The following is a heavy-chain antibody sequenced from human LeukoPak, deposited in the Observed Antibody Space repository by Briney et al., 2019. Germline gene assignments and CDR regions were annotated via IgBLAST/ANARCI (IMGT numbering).Heavy chain of an antibody. CDR1: GFTFSSSA. D-gene: IGHD2-15*01. V-gene: IGHV3-23*01. CDR2: ISNNGGYT. J-gene: IGHJ4*02. Sequence: SGGSLRLSCAASGFTFSSSAMRWVRQAPGKGLEWASAISNNGGYTYYADSVQGRFTISRDNSKSTLCLQMNSLRAEDTAVYYCAKQLGYCSDGSCYFPYWGQGTLVTVSS. CDR3: AKQLGYCSDGSCYFPY.